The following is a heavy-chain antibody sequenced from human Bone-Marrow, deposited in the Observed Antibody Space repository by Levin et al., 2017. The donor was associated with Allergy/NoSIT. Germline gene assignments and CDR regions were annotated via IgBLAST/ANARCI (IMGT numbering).Heavy chain of an antibody. J-gene: IGHJ6*02. D-gene: IGHD7-27*01. CDR3: ARDCQTGAAGDLGYGMDG. CDR1: GGTFSSYA. Sequence: SVKVSCKASGGTFSSYAISWVRQAPGQGLEWMGGIIPIFGTANYAQKFQGRVTITADESTSTAYMELSSLRSEDTAVYYCARDCQTGAAGDLGYGMDGWGQGTTVTVSS. V-gene: IGHV1-69*13. CDR2: IIPIFGTA.